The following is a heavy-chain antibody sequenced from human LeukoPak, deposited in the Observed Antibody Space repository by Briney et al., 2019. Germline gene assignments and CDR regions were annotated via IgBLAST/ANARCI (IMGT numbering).Heavy chain of an antibody. CDR1: GYSFTSYW. CDR2: IYPGDSDT. D-gene: IGHD4-17*01. V-gene: IGHV5-51*01. J-gene: IGHJ4*02. CDR3: ARGFEDGDFYFDY. Sequence: GESLKISCKGSGYSFTSYWIGWVRQMPGKDLEWMGIIYPGDSDTRYSPSFQGQGTISADKSISTAYLQWSSLKASDTAMYYCARGFEDGDFYFDYWGQGTLVTVSS.